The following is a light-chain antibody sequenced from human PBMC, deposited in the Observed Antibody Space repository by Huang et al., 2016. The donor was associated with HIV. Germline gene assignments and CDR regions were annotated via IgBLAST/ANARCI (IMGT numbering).Light chain of an antibody. J-gene: IGKJ1*01. V-gene: IGKV2-28*01. CDR2: LSS. CDR1: QSLLHRRTFNY. Sequence: DIVMTQSPLFLSVSPGEPASISCTSSQSLLHRRTFNYLDCYRQKPGQSPPLLIYLSSNQASGVPVRFSGSGSGTNFTLRISAVEPEDAATYYCMQSLQTPRAFGQGTRVEVK. CDR3: MQSLQTPRA.